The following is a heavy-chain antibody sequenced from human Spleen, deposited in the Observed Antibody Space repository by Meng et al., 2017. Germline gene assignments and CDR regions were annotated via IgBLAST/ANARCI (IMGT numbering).Heavy chain of an antibody. CDR1: GFTFSSYS. J-gene: IGHJ4*02. D-gene: IGHD2-15*01. CDR3: ARGRVLVTTAPSDY. Sequence: EVQPVESVGGLVTPGGSLRFSCAASGFTFSSYSMYWVRQASGKGLEWVASISSTSSYADSVKSRFTISRDNAKSSLYLQMNNLRAEDTAVYYCARGRVLVTTAPSDYWGQGTLVTVSS. V-gene: IGHV3-21*01. CDR2: ISSTSS.